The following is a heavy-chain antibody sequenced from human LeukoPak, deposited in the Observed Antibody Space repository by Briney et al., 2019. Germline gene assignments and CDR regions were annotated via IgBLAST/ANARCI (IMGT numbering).Heavy chain of an antibody. V-gene: IGHV4-59*01. Sequence: SETLSLTCTVSGGSISSYHWSWIRQPPGKGLEWLGYIYYSWSPNYNPSLKSRVTLSVDTSKKQSSLKLSSVPAADTAVYYCARGLWNILTGYYIDYWGQGTLVTVSS. J-gene: IGHJ4*02. CDR3: ARGLWNILTGYYIDY. CDR1: GGSISSYH. D-gene: IGHD3-9*01. CDR2: IYYSWSP.